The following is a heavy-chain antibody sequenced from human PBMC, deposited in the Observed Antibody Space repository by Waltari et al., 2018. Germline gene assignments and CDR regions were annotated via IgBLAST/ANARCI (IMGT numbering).Heavy chain of an antibody. D-gene: IGHD1-26*01. CDR3: ATSIVGSLDY. CDR2: ISSSGRTI. CDR1: GFTFSHYE. J-gene: IGHJ4*02. Sequence: EVKLVESGGGLVQPGGSVRLSCAASGFTFSHYEFNWVRQAPGKGLEWVSYISSSGRTIDYADSVKGRLTMSRDDAKNSVYLQMHSLRAEDTAVYYCATSIVGSLDYWGQGNLVTVSS. V-gene: IGHV3-48*03.